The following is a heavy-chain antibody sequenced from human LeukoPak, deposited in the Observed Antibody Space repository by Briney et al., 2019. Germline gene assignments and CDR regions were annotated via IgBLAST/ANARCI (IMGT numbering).Heavy chain of an antibody. J-gene: IGHJ5*02. Sequence: SGGSLRLSCAASGFTFSSFGMSWVRQPPGKGLEWIGSIYYSGSTYYNPSLKSRATISVDTSKNQFSLKLSSVTAADTAVYYCARGAYDFWIPNWFDPWGQGTLVTVSP. CDR3: ARGAYDFWIPNWFDP. D-gene: IGHD3-3*01. CDR1: GFTFSSFGM. V-gene: IGHV4-39*07. CDR2: IYYSGST.